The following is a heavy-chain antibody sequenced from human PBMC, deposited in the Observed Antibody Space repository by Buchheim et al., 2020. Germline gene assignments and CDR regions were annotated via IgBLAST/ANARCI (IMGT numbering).Heavy chain of an antibody. CDR2: IYTSGST. Sequence: QVQLQESGPGLVKPSQTLSLTCTVSGGSISSGSYYWSWIRQPAGKGLEWIGRIYTSGSTNYNPSLKSRVTISVHMSKNQFSLKLSSVTAADTAVYYCARGYCSGGSCYPLDYWGQGTL. CDR3: ARGYCSGGSCYPLDY. J-gene: IGHJ4*02. V-gene: IGHV4-61*02. D-gene: IGHD2-15*01. CDR1: GGSISSGSYY.